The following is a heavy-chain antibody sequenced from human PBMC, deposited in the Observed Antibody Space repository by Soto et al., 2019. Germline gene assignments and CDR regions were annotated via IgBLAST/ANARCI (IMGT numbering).Heavy chain of an antibody. CDR2: IYASGST. D-gene: IGHD2-8*01. CDR3: GREGLGMVGFDF. Sequence: QLQLQESGPGLVKPSQTLTLTCLINGASISRGHYSWNWIRQSPGKGLEWLGYIYASGSTQNNPSLQTRATLSVDTTQNHFSLTPTSVTAADSGIYYGGREGLGMVGFDFGGPGTVVSVTS. J-gene: IGHJ4*02. CDR1: GASISRGHYS. V-gene: IGHV4-30-4*01.